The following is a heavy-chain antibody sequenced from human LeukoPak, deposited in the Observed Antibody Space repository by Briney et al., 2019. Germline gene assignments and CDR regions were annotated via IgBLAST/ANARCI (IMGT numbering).Heavy chain of an antibody. CDR1: GDSITNYY. J-gene: IGHJ4*02. CDR3: ARDVGGITMVRGVIIN. V-gene: IGHV4-4*07. D-gene: IGHD3-10*01. CDR2: IYTSGST. Sequence: PSETLSLTCTVSGDSITNYYWSWIRQSAGKELEWIGHIYTSGSTNYNPSLKSRVTMSIDTSEKQFSLKLKSVTAADTAVYYCARDVGGITMVRGVIINWGQGTLVTVSS.